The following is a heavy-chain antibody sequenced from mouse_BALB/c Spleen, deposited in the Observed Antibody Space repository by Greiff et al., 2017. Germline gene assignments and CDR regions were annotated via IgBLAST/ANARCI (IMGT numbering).Heavy chain of an antibody. CDR1: GFNIKDTY. Sequence: EVQLQQSGAELVKPGASVKLSCTASGFNIKDTYMHWVKQRPEQGLEWIGRIDPANGNTKYDPKFQGKATITADTSSNTAYLQLSSLTSEDTAVYYCARGHYYGLFAYWGQGTLVTVSA. CDR3: ARGHYYGLFAY. V-gene: IGHV14-3*02. D-gene: IGHD1-2*01. J-gene: IGHJ3*01. CDR2: IDPANGNT.